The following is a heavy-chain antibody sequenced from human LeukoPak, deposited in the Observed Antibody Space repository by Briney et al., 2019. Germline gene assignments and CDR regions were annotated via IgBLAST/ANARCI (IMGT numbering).Heavy chain of an antibody. J-gene: IGHJ4*02. V-gene: IGHV4-30-4*08. CDR2: IYYSGST. CDR3: AKGNPFYDY. Sequence: SETLSLTCTVSGGSISSGDYYWSWIRQPPGKGLEWIGYIYYSGSTSYNPSLKSRVTILVDTSKNQFSLTLSSVTAADTAVYYCAKGNPFYDYWGQGTLVTVSS. D-gene: IGHD5/OR15-5a*01. CDR1: GGSISSGDYY.